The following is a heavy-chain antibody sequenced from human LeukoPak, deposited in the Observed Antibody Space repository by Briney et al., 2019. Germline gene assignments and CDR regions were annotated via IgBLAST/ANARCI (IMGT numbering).Heavy chain of an antibody. CDR3: ARGGDIVVVVAANAFDI. CDR2: ISYDGSNK. D-gene: IGHD2-15*01. J-gene: IGHJ3*02. Sequence: GGSLRLSCAASGFTFSSYGMHWVRQAPGKGLEWVAVISYDGSNKYYADSVKGRFTISRDNSKNTLYLQMNSLRAGDTAVYYCARGGDIVVVVAANAFDIWGQGTMVTVSS. CDR1: GFTFSSYG. V-gene: IGHV3-30*03.